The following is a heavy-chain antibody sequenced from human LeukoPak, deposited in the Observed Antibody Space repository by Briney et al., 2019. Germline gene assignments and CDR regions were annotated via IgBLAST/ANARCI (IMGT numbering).Heavy chain of an antibody. J-gene: IGHJ4*02. CDR1: AYTFTGYY. V-gene: IGHV1-2*02. Sequence: ASVKVSCKASAYTFTGYYIHWIRQAPGQGLEWMGWINPNSGDTNYAQKFQGRVTMTRDTSISTAYMQLSRLRSDDTSLYYCARAIAVAAFDYGGQGTLVTVSS. CDR2: INPNSGDT. D-gene: IGHD6-19*01. CDR3: ARAIAVAAFDY.